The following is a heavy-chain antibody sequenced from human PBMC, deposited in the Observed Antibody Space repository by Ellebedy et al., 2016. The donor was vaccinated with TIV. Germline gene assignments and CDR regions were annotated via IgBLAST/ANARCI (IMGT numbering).Heavy chain of an antibody. CDR2: ISNDGSTK. Sequence: PGGSLRLSCAASGFTFSIYAMTWVRQAPGKGLEWVAVISNDGSTKYYADSVKGRITISRDNSKNTLYLQMNTLRAEDTALYYCARGEVATICDYWGQGTLVTVSS. CDR3: ARGEVATICDY. D-gene: IGHD5-24*01. V-gene: IGHV3-30-3*01. CDR1: GFTFSIYA. J-gene: IGHJ4*02.